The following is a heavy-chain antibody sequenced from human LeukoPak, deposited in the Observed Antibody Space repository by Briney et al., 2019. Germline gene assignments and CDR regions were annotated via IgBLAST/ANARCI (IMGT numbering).Heavy chain of an antibody. D-gene: IGHD3-10*01. Sequence: PSETLSLTCTVSGGSISSSSYYWGGIRQPPGKGLEWSGSIYYSGSTYYNPSLKRRVTISVDTSNNQFSLQLSSVTAADTVVYYCARQRYYSTCRYWRQGSMVTVPS. CDR2: IYYSGST. CDR3: ARQRYYSTCRY. CDR1: GGSISSSSYY. V-gene: IGHV4-39*01. J-gene: IGHJ4*02.